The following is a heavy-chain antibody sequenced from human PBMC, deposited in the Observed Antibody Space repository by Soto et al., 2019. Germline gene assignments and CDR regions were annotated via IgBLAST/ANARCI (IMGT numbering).Heavy chain of an antibody. CDR2: IYYSGST. D-gene: IGHD3-16*01. V-gene: IGHV4-61*01. J-gene: IGHJ5*02. Sequence: VTSSETLSLTCTVSGGSVSSGSYYWSWIRQPPGKGLEWIGYIYYSGSTNYNPSLKSRVTISADTSKNQFFLNLASVTAADTAMYYCTRRGGGGSGAFMIDWLDPWGQGTQVTVSS. CDR1: GGSVSSGSYY. CDR3: TRRGGGGSGAFMIDWLDP.